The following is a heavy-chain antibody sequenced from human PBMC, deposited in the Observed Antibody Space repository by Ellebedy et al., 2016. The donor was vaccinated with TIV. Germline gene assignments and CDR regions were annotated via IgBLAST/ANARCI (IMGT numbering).Heavy chain of an antibody. Sequence: ASVKVSCMASGYTFTTYYMHWVRQAPGQGLEWMGIVIPSGGHTNYAQKFQGRVTMTRDTSTSTVYMELSSLTSEDTATYYCAREYKGGWWDYWGQGTLVTVSS. V-gene: IGHV1-46*01. CDR1: GYTFTTYY. J-gene: IGHJ4*02. CDR3: AREYKGGWWDY. CDR2: VIPSGGHT. D-gene: IGHD6-19*01.